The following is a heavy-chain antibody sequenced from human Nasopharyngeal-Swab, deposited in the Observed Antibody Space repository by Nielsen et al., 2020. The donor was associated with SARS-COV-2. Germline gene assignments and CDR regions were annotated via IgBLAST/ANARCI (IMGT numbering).Heavy chain of an antibody. CDR2: ISSSSSTI. CDR3: ARDLSIGRYFDLYGMDV. Sequence: GSLRLSCAASGFTFSSYSMNWVRQAPGKGLEWVSYISSSSSTIYYADSVKGRFTISRDNAKNSLYLQMNSLRDEDTAVYYCARDLSIGRYFDLYGMDVWGQGTTVTVSS. D-gene: IGHD3-9*01. J-gene: IGHJ6*02. V-gene: IGHV3-48*02. CDR1: GFTFSSYS.